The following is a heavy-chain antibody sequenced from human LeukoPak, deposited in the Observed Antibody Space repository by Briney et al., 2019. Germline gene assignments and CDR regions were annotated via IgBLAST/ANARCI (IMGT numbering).Heavy chain of an antibody. CDR3: ARGRIAAADTTLYYYYGMGV. Sequence: GGSLRLSCAASGFAVSSNYMSWVRQAPGKGLEWVSVIYSGGSTYYADSVKGRFTISRDNSKNTLYLQMNSLRDEDTAVYYCARGRIAAADTTLYYYYGMGVWGQGTTVNVSS. CDR1: GFAVSSNY. CDR2: IYSGGST. D-gene: IGHD6-13*01. J-gene: IGHJ6*02. V-gene: IGHV3-66*01.